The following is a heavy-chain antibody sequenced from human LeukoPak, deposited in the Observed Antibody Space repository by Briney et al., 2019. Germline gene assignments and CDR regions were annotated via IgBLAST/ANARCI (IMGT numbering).Heavy chain of an antibody. CDR1: GYSFVDYT. J-gene: IGHJ4*02. CDR2: INAGDGNT. D-gene: IGHD1-26*01. V-gene: IGHV1-3*01. Sequence: GASVKVSCTASGYSFVDYTIHWVRQAPGQRLEWMGWINAGDGNTRYSQNLQGRLTVTRDTSASTAYMELSSLTSEDTAVYYCALGAYDYWGQGTLVTVSS. CDR3: ALGAYDY.